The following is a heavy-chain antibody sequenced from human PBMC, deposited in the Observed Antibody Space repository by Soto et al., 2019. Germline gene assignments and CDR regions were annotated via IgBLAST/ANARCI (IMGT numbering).Heavy chain of an antibody. J-gene: IGHJ4*02. CDR1: RYSFTDYW. Sequence: GESLKISCKAFRYSFTDYWIGWVRQMPGKGLEWMGFIYPGDSDTRYSPSFQGQVTISADKSISTAYLQWSSLKASDSAIYYCTRGAERTVPPTVQRHLAWVCGHWGQGTPVTVSS. CDR3: TRGAERTVPPTVQRHLAWVCGH. V-gene: IGHV5-51*01. CDR2: IYPGDSDT. D-gene: IGHD1-1*01.